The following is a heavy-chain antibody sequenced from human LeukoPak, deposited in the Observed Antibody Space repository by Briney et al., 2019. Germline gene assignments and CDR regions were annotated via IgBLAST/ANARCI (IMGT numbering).Heavy chain of an antibody. Sequence: GGSLRLSCAASGFTSRSYWMSWVRQAPGKGLAWVANIKQDGSEKYYVYSVKGRFTISRDNAKNSLYLQMNSLRAEDTAVYYCARDDWNAVYYYYYGMDVWGKGTTVTVSS. J-gene: IGHJ6*04. CDR1: GFTSRSYW. CDR3: ARDDWNAVYYYYYGMDV. CDR2: IKQDGSEK. V-gene: IGHV3-7*03. D-gene: IGHD1-1*01.